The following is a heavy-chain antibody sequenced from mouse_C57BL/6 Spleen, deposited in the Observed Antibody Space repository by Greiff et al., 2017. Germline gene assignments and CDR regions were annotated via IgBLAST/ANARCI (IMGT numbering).Heavy chain of an antibody. Sequence: EVKVVESGGGLVKPGGSLKLSCAASGFTFSSYAMSWVRQTPEKRLEWVATISDGGSYTYYPDNVKGRFTISRDNAKNNLYLQMSHLKSEDTAMYYCARGGGYDPFAYWGQGTLVTVSA. J-gene: IGHJ3*01. D-gene: IGHD2-2*01. V-gene: IGHV5-4*03. CDR3: ARGGGYDPFAY. CDR1: GFTFSSYA. CDR2: ISDGGSYT.